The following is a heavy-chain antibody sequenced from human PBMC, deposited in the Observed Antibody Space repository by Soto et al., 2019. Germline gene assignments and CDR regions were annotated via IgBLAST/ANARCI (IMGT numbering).Heavy chain of an antibody. V-gene: IGHV4-39*01. CDR1: GGSISSSSYY. D-gene: IGHD2-21*02. CDR2: IYYSGST. Sequence: PSETLSLTCTVSGGSISSSSYYWGWIRQPPGKGLEWIGSIYYSGSTYYNPSLKSRVTISVDTSKNQFSLKLSSVTAADTAVYYCARHRLGRHIVVVTPTYAFDIWGQGTMVTVSS. J-gene: IGHJ3*02. CDR3: ARHRLGRHIVVVTPTYAFDI.